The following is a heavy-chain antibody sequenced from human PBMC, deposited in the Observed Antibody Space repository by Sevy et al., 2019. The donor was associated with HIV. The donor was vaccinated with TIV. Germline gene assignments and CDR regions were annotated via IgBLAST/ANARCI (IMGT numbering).Heavy chain of an antibody. CDR3: ARGPIAARPDYYYGMDV. CDR2: IIPIFGTA. Sequence: ASVKVSCKASGGTFSSYAISWVRQAPGQGLEWMGGIIPIFGTANYAQTFQGRVTITADESTSTAYMELSSLRSEDTAVYYCARGPIAARPDYYYGMDVWGQGTTVTVFS. D-gene: IGHD6-6*01. J-gene: IGHJ6*02. V-gene: IGHV1-69*13. CDR1: GGTFSSYA.